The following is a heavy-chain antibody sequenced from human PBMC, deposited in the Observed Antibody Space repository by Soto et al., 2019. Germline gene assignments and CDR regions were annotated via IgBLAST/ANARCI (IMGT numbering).Heavy chain of an antibody. CDR3: ARSRSGAVADACDC. CDR1: GFTFNRHA. D-gene: IGHD3-10*01. Sequence: QVQLVASGGSVVHLGRSLTLSCAASGFTFNRHAIHWVRQAPGKGQEWVTVISRDGTNKYFADSVKGRFTISRDNAKNTVFLQMNSLRREDTAVYYCARSRSGAVADACDCWGQGTPVTVSS. V-gene: IGHV3-30-3*01. J-gene: IGHJ4*02. CDR2: ISRDGTNK.